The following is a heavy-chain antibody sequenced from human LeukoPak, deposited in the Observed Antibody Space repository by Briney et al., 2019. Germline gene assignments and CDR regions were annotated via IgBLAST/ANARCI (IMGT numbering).Heavy chain of an antibody. CDR1: GCFIRSGGYS. D-gene: IGHD5-18*01. CDR3: GRVDTAMVDY. Sequence: TLSLTCVVSGCFIRSGGYSWSWIRKPPGKALEWIKYIYHSGSTYYNTSLKSRVTISVDRSKNQFSLKLRSVTAADTSLYYCGRVDTAMVDYWGQGTLVTVSS. V-gene: IGHV4-30-2*01. CDR2: IYHSGST. J-gene: IGHJ4*02.